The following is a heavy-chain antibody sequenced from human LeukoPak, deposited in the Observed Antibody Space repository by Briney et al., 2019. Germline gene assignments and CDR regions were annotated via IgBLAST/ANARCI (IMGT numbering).Heavy chain of an antibody. D-gene: IGHD1-26*01. V-gene: IGHV3-48*03. CDR3: ARESSVVGRNIDY. CDR2: ISSGGRTI. J-gene: IGHJ4*02. CDR1: GFTFNNYE. Sequence: GGSLRLSCAASGFTFNNYEMNWVRQAPGKGLEWVSSISSGGRTIYYADSVKGRFTISRDNAKNSLYLQMNSLRAEDTAVYYCARESSVVGRNIDYWGQGTLVTVSS.